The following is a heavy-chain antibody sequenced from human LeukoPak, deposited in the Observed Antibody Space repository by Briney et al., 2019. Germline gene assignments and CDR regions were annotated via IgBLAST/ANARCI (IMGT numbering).Heavy chain of an antibody. D-gene: IGHD6-13*01. V-gene: IGHV3-48*04. Sequence: GGSLRLSCAASGFSFSSYGMHWVRQAPGKGLEWVSYISSSSSTIYYADSVKGRFTISRDNAKNSLYLQMNSLRAEDTAVYYCASRSSMDVWGQGTTVTVSS. J-gene: IGHJ6*02. CDR1: GFSFSSYG. CDR2: ISSSSSTI. CDR3: ASRSSMDV.